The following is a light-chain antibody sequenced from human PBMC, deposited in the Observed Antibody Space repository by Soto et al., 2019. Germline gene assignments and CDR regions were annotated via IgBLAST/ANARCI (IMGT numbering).Light chain of an antibody. J-gene: IGKJ2*03. CDR1: QSVSSTY. V-gene: IGKV3-20*01. CDR3: QQYGNSPPYS. Sequence: EIVLTQSPATLSLSPGDRATLSCRASQSVSSTYLAWYQQKPGQAPRLVIYATSSRAAGIPDRFRGSGSGTDFILTISSLEPEDFGVYYCQQYGNSPPYSFGQGTKVDIK. CDR2: ATS.